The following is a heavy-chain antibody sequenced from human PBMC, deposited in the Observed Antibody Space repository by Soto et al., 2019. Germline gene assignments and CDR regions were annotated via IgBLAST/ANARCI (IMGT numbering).Heavy chain of an antibody. CDR1: GFTFSDYY. Sequence: QVQLVESGGGLVKPGGSLRLSCAASGFTFSDYYMSWIRQAPGKGLEWVSYISGSSSDTNYADSVKGRFTISRDNAKNSLYLEMSSLRAEDTAVYYWARDTIAAAGIGIDYWGQGTLVTVSS. V-gene: IGHV3-11*06. CDR2: ISGSSSDT. CDR3: ARDTIAAAGIGIDY. D-gene: IGHD6-13*01. J-gene: IGHJ4*02.